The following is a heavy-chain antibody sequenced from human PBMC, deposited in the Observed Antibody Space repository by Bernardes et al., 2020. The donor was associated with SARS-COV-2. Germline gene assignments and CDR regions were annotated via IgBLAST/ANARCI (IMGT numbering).Heavy chain of an antibody. CDR3: ARGYGGNYYYGMDV. V-gene: IGHV3-30-3*01. Sequence: GGSLRLSCAASGFTLSTYAMHWVRQAPGKGLEWVALISYDGSNKYHADSVKGRFTISRDNSKNTLYLQMNSLRAEDTAVYYCARGYGGNYYYGMDVWGQGTLVTVSS. CDR1: GFTLSTYA. D-gene: IGHD4-17*01. CDR2: ISYDGSNK. J-gene: IGHJ6*02.